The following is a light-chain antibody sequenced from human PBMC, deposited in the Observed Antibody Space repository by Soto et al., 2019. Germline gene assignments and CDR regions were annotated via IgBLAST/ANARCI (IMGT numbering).Light chain of an antibody. Sequence: ERVMTQSPATLSVSPGERVTLSCRASQSVSSNLAWYQQKPGRAPRLLIYSAFFRATGIPARFSGSGSGTEFTLTISSLQSEDFAVYFCQQYNNWPFTFGPGTKVDIK. CDR2: SAF. CDR1: QSVSSN. J-gene: IGKJ3*01. V-gene: IGKV3-15*01. CDR3: QQYNNWPFT.